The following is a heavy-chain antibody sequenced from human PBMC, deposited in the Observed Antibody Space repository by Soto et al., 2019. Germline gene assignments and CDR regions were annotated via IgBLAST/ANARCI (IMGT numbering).Heavy chain of an antibody. CDR3: AREGSYSAYHFPHGIHLWSFGF. D-gene: IGHD5-12*01. CDR1: GGSINTFY. CDR2: IFSSGST. Sequence: SETLSLTCTVSGGSINTFYWSWVRQPAGKGLEWIGRIFSSGSTSFNPSLESRVAMSVDTSKNHFSLNLSSVTAADMAVYYCAREGSYSAYHFPHGIHLWSFGFWGQGALVTVYS. J-gene: IGHJ4*02. V-gene: IGHV4-4*07.